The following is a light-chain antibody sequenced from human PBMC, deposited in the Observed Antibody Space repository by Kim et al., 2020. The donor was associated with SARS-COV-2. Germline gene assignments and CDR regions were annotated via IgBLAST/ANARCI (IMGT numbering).Light chain of an antibody. V-gene: IGKV3-20*01. J-gene: IGKJ2*01. CDR2: DTS. CDR1: QSFSSNF. Sequence: DIVLTQSPGTLSLSPGERATLSCRASQSFSSNFLAWYQQKPGQAPRLLIYDTSSRATGIPDRFSGSGSGTDFTLTISRLEPEDFAVYYCQKYGSSSFTFGQGTKLEI. CDR3: QKYGSSSFT.